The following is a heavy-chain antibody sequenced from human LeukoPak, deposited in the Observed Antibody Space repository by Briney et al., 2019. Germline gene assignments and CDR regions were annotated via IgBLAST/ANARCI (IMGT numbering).Heavy chain of an antibody. CDR3: ARDTDYYDSSGYLDY. CDR1: GFTFSSYA. CDR2: ISGSGGST. D-gene: IGHD3-22*01. J-gene: IGHJ4*02. V-gene: IGHV3-23*01. Sequence: GGSLRLSCAASGFTFSSYAMSWVRQAPGKGLEWVSAISGSGGSTYYADSVKGRFTISRDNSKNTLYLQMNSLRAEDTAVYYCARDTDYYDSSGYLDYWGQGTLVTVSS.